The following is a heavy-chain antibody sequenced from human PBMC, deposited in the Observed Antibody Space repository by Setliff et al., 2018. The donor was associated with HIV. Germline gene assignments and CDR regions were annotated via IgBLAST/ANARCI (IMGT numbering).Heavy chain of an antibody. V-gene: IGHV4-4*02. CDR2: IYHSGST. J-gene: IGHJ4*02. CDR1: GFRISNYA. D-gene: IGHD1-26*01. Sequence: GSLRLSCAVSGFRISNYAMSWVRQPPGKGLEWIGEIYHSGSTNYNPSLKSRVTISIDRSKNQFSLKLSSVTAADTAMYYCARGRGSYWGQGTLVTVSS. CDR3: ARGRGSY.